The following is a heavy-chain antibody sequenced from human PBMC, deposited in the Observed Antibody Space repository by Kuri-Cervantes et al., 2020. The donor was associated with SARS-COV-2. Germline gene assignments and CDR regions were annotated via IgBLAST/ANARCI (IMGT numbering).Heavy chain of an antibody. Sequence: SETLSLTCTVSGGSINNHYWSWIRQPPGKGLEWIGYIYDSANTNYNASLRSRVTMSVDTSKNQVSLKLTSVTAADTAVYFCARVGVRSYGVLDYWGQGTLVTVSS. D-gene: IGHD5-18*01. CDR3: ARVGVRSYGVLDY. CDR1: GGSINNHY. CDR2: IYDSANT. J-gene: IGHJ4*02. V-gene: IGHV4-59*11.